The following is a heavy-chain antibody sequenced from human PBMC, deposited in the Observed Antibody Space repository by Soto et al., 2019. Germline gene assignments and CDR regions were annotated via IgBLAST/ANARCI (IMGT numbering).Heavy chain of an antibody. CDR3: ARELSGYSYGPGDMY. V-gene: IGHV4-38-2*02. CDR1: GYSISSGYH. D-gene: IGHD5-18*01. Sequence: SETLSLTCAVSGYSISSGYHWGWIRQPPGKGLEWLGSVHHSGSTYYNPSLKSRLTISVDTSKNQFSLKLSSVTAADTAVYFCARELSGYSYGPGDMYWGQGTLVTVSS. J-gene: IGHJ4*02. CDR2: VHHSGST.